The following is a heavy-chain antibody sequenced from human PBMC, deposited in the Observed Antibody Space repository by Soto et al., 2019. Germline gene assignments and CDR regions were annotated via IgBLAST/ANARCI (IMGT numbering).Heavy chain of an antibody. J-gene: IGHJ4*02. Sequence: SLRLSCAASGFTFSSYAMSWVRQAPGKGLEWVSVMSGSGGSTYYADSVKGRFTISRDNSKNTLYLQMNSLRAEDTAVYYCARAFWTVAGTRYFDYWGQGTLVTVSS. D-gene: IGHD6-19*01. CDR3: ARAFWTVAGTRYFDY. CDR1: GFTFSSYA. V-gene: IGHV3-23*01. CDR2: MSGSGGST.